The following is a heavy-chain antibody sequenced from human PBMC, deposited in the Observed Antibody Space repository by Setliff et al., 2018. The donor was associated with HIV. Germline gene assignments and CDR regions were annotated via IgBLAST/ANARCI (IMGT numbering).Heavy chain of an antibody. CDR3: AREIDYYYYMDV. V-gene: IGHV4-59*02. CDR1: GGSVSSHY. CDR2: IYYRRSS. Sequence: LSLTCTVSGGSVSSHYWSWIRQPPGKGLEWIGYIYYRRSSNHNPSFKNRVTMSVDTSKSQFSLRLSSVTAADTAVYYCAREIDYYYYMDVWGKGTTVTVSS. J-gene: IGHJ6*03.